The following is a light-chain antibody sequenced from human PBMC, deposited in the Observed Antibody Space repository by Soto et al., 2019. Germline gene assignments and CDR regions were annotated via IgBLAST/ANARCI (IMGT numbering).Light chain of an antibody. CDR3: SSYTRSRAYV. Sequence: QSALTQPASVSGSPGQSITISCTGTSSDVGAYNFVSWYQQQSGKAPKLIIHEVSNRPSGVSNRFSGSKSGNTASLTSSGLQADDEADYYCSSYTRSRAYVFGIGTKLTVL. J-gene: IGLJ1*01. CDR1: SSDVGAYNF. CDR2: EVS. V-gene: IGLV2-14*01.